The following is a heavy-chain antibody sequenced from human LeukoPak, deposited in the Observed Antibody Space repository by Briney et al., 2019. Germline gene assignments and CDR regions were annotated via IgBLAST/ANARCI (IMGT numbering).Heavy chain of an antibody. J-gene: IGHJ6*02. V-gene: IGHV3-30*18. Sequence: PGGSLRLSCAASGFTFSTYSMHCVRQAPGKGLEWVAVISYDGSNKYYADSVKGRFTISRDNSKNTLYLQMNSLRAEDTAVYYCAKEGDYGLPGMDVWGQGTTVTVSS. D-gene: IGHD4-17*01. CDR2: ISYDGSNK. CDR3: AKEGDYGLPGMDV. CDR1: GFTFSTYS.